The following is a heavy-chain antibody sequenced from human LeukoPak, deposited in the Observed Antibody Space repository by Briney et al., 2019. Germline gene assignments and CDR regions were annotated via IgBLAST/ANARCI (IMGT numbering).Heavy chain of an antibody. V-gene: IGHV3-48*01. Sequence: GGSLRLSCAASGFTFSSYSMNWVRQAPGKGLEWVSYISSSSSTIYYADSVKGRFTISRDNAKNSLYLQMNSLRAEDTAVYYCARGDGYSSGWYYFDYWGQGTLVTVSS. J-gene: IGHJ4*02. CDR3: ARGDGYSSGWYYFDY. D-gene: IGHD6-19*01. CDR2: ISSSSSTI. CDR1: GFTFSSYS.